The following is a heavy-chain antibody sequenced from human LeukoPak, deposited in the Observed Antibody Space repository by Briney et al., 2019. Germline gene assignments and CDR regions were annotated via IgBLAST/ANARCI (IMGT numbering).Heavy chain of an antibody. Sequence: GGSLRLSCAVSGFTASSEDMTWVRQVPGKGLEWVSVIYSRGTTSYRDSVKGRFTISRDFSNNTVYLQMNNLTAEDTAIYYCARQRLLYFFDYWGPGTLVTVSS. V-gene: IGHV3-66*04. D-gene: IGHD2-8*01. J-gene: IGHJ4*02. CDR3: ARQRLLYFFDY. CDR2: IYSRGTT. CDR1: GFTASSED.